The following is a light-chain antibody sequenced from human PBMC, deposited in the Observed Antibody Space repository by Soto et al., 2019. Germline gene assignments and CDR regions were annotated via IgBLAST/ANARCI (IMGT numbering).Light chain of an antibody. CDR2: GAS. CDR1: QGVRND. J-gene: IGKJ1*01. CDR3: QHTDVTRGT. Sequence: AVHMTQSPVSLSLSPVERVTXTCRASQGVRNDLGWYHQKPGKAPKLLIYGASSLESGAPSRFRGSGSGTDFTLTISALQAEDFAAYYCQHTDVTRGTFGQGANVAIK. V-gene: IGKV1-6*01.